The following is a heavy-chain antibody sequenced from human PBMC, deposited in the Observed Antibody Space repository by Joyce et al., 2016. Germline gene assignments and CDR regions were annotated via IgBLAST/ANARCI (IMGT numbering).Heavy chain of an antibody. Sequence: QVQLVESGGGVAQPGRSLSLSCAASGFTFNRYAMQWVRQTPGTGLEWVAVISPDRSKKFYSYSVKDRFIIARDNSNKMVFVQMNSLRVEDTGVYYCARSPSNSWHTFDSWGQGTLVSVSS. J-gene: IGHJ4*02. CDR2: ISPDRSKK. CDR1: GFTFNRYA. V-gene: IGHV3-30-3*01. D-gene: IGHD2-2*01. CDR3: ARSPSNSWHTFDS.